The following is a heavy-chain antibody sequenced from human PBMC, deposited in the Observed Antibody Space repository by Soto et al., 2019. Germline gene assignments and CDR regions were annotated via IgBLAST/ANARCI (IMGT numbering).Heavy chain of an antibody. J-gene: IGHJ4*02. D-gene: IGHD3-22*01. Sequence: GGSLRLSCAASGFTFSSYDMSWVRPAPGKGLEWVSAISGSGSTIYYADSVKGRFTISRDNAKNSLYLQMTSLRAEDTAVYYCASSLYYYYFYFDYWGQGTLVTVSS. V-gene: IGHV3-23*01. CDR1: GFTFSSYD. CDR3: ASSLYYYYFYFDY. CDR2: ISGSGSTI.